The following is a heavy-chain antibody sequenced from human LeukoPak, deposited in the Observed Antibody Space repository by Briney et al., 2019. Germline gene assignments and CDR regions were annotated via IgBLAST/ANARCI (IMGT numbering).Heavy chain of an antibody. D-gene: IGHD2-15*01. V-gene: IGHV1-69*13. J-gene: IGHJ6*03. CDR1: GGTFSSYA. CDR3: ARDCSGGSCYSGEYYMDV. Sequence: SVKVSCKASGGTFSSYAISWVRQAPGQGLEWMGGIIPIFGTANYAQKFQGRVTITADESTSTAYMELSSLRSEDTAVYYCARDCSGGSCYSGEYYMDVWGKGTTVTVSS. CDR2: IIPIFGTA.